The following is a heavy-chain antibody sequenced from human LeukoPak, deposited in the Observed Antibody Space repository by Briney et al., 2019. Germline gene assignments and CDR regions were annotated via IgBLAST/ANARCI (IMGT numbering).Heavy chain of an antibody. CDR2: ITSDSAYI. CDR1: GFTFSTYA. Sequence: GGSLRLSCAASGFTFSTYALNWVRQAPGEGLEWVSTITSDSAYIYYADSVKGRFTISRDNAKNSLYLQMNSLRAEDTAVYYCARHGVSRSTSYIDYWGQGALVTVSS. V-gene: IGHV3-21*01. CDR3: ARHGVSRSTSYIDY. D-gene: IGHD2-2*01. J-gene: IGHJ4*02.